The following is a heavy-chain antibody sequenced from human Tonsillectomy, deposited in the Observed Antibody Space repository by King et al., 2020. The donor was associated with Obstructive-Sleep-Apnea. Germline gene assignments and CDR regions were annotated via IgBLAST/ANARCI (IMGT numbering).Heavy chain of an antibody. CDR3: ARAKGYCSSTSCYPREFDP. CDR2: INHSGST. V-gene: IGHV4-34*01. J-gene: IGHJ5*02. Sequence: QVQLQQWGAGLLKPSETLSLTCAVYGGSFSGYYWSWIRQPPGKGLEWIGEINHSGSTNYNPSLKSRVTISVDTSKNQSSLKLSSVTAADTAVYYCARAKGYCSSTSCYPREFDPWGQGTLVTVSS. CDR1: GGSFSGYY. D-gene: IGHD2-2*01.